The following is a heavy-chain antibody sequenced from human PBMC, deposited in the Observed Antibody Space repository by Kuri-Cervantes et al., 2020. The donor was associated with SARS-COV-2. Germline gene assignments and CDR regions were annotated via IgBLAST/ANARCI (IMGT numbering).Heavy chain of an antibody. CDR2: ISYDGSNK. Sequence: LTCAASGFTFSSYAMHWVRQAPGKGLEWVAVISYDGSNKYYADSVKGRFTISRDNSKNTLYLQMNSLRAEDTAVYYCARGRAYDSGSYYFYWGQGTLVTVSS. V-gene: IGHV3-30-3*01. D-gene: IGHD3-10*01. J-gene: IGHJ4*02. CDR3: ARGRAYDSGSYYFY. CDR1: GFTFSSYA.